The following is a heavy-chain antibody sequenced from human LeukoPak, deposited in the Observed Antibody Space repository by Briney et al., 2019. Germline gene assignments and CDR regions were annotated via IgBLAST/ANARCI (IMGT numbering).Heavy chain of an antibody. J-gene: IGHJ5*02. V-gene: IGHV4-4*07. D-gene: IGHD3-3*01. Sequence: SETLSLTCTVSGGPISSYYWSWIRQPAGKGLEWIGRIYTSGSTNYNPSLKSRVTMSVDTSKNQFSLKLSSVTAADTAVYYCARDNHFYDFWSGYRTGNWFDPWGQGTLVTVSS. CDR1: GGPISSYY. CDR2: IYTSGST. CDR3: ARDNHFYDFWSGYRTGNWFDP.